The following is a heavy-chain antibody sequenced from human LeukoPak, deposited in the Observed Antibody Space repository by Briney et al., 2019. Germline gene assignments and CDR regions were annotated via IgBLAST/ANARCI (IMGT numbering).Heavy chain of an antibody. CDR3: ARGSYCSSTSCYYY. D-gene: IGHD2-2*01. CDR2: IYTSGST. CDR1: GGSISSYY. J-gene: IGHJ4*02. Sequence: TASETLSLTCTVSGGSISSYYWSWIRQPAGKGLEWIGRIYTSGSTNYNPSLKSRVTISVDRSKNQFSLKLSSVTAADTAVYYCARGSYCSSTSCYYYWGQGTLVTVSS. V-gene: IGHV4-4*07.